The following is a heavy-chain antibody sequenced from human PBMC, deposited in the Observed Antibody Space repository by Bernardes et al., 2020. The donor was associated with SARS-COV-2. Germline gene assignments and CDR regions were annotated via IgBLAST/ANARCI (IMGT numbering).Heavy chain of an antibody. Sequence: GGSLRLSCAASGFSVSINYMTWVRQAPGKGLACVSVMFSGGSKYYSDSLTGRFTISRDDSKNTLYLEMNSLRDEDTAVYYCAREPGAFWSGDWQSAHGLDVWGQGTTVTVSS. V-gene: IGHV3-66*02. CDR2: MFSGGSK. CDR3: AREPGAFWSGDWQSAHGLDV. J-gene: IGHJ6*02. CDR1: GFSVSINY. D-gene: IGHD3-3*01.